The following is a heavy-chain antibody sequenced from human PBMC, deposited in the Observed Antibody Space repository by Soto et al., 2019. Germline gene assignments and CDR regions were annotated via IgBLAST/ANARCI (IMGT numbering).Heavy chain of an antibody. Sequence: WWSLRLSCLVSVFTFSNYGMHWFRQAPGEGLQWVAVISYDGRDEQYADSAKGRFIVSRDNSKNTVYLQMNSLRLEDTAVYSCAKQESGSYFDFWGHGTLVTSPQ. CDR2: ISYDGRDE. D-gene: IGHD1-26*01. V-gene: IGHV3-30*18. CDR1: VFTFSNYG. CDR3: AKQESGSYFDF. J-gene: IGHJ4*01.